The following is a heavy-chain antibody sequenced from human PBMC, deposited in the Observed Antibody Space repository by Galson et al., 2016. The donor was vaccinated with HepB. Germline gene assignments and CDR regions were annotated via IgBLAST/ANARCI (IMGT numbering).Heavy chain of an antibody. CDR1: GDSIRNSY. J-gene: IGHJ6*03. V-gene: IGHV4-59*13. CDR2: VYYSGST. CDR3: ARVGRGGSCPAYYFYYMDV. D-gene: IGHD1-26*01. Sequence: SETLSLTCSVSGDSIRNSYWSWIRQPPGKGLEWLGYVYYSGSTNYNPSLESRVTMSVDMSKNQFTLKLKSVTAADTAVYYCARVGRGGSCPAYYFYYMDVWGNGTTVTVSS.